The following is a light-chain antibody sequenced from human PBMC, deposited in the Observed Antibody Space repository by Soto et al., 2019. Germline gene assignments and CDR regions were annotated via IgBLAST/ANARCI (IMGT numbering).Light chain of an antibody. Sequence: QAVVTQPPSMSGAPGQRVTISCTGTSSDVGGYNYVSWYRQHPGQAPKLLIYEVNERPSGISNRFSGSISGNTASLTISGLQAEDEADYYCSSYTTSNTYVFGAGTKVTVL. CDR2: EVN. V-gene: IGLV2-14*03. CDR1: SSDVGGYNY. J-gene: IGLJ1*01. CDR3: SSYTTSNTYV.